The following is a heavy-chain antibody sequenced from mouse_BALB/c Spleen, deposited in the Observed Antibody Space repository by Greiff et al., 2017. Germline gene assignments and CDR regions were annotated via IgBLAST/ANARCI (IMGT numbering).Heavy chain of an antibody. V-gene: IGHV1-20*02. CDR1: GYSFTGYF. CDR2: INPYNGDT. J-gene: IGHJ4*01. Sequence: EVQVVESGPELVKPGASVKISCKASGYSFTGYFMNWVMQSHGKSLEWIGRINPYNGDTFYNQKFKGKATLTVDKSSSTAHMELRSLASEDSAVYYCARGNGYYAMDYWGQGTSVTVSS. CDR3: ARGNGYYAMDY.